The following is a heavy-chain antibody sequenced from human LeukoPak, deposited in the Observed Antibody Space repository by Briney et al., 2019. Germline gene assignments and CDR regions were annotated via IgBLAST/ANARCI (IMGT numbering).Heavy chain of an antibody. J-gene: IGHJ4*02. CDR2: IWYDGSNK. V-gene: IGHV3-33*01. D-gene: IGHD4-17*01. CDR1: GFTYSNYG. CDR3: ARDGGDYGVFDY. Sequence: GGSLRLSCAASGFTYSNYGMHWVRQAPGKGLEWVAVIWYDGSNKYYADAVKGRFTISRDISRNTLYLQMNSLRSEDTAVYYCARDGGDYGVFDYWGQGTLVTVSS.